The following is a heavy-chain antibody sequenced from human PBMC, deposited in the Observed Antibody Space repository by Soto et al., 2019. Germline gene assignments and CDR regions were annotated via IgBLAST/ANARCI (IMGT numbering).Heavy chain of an antibody. CDR2: IIPISDTT. Sequence: SVKVSCKASGYTFTSYGISWVRQAPGQGLEWMGGIIPISDTTNYAQKFQGRVTITADESTSTAYMELSSLRSEDTAVYYCARSQGSSTSLEIYYYYYYGMDVWGQGTTVTVSS. D-gene: IGHD2-2*01. CDR1: GYTFTSYG. V-gene: IGHV1-69*13. CDR3: ARSQGSSTSLEIYYYYYYGMDV. J-gene: IGHJ6*02.